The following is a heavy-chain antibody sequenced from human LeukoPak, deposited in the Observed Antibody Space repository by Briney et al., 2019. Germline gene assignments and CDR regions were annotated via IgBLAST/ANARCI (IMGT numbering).Heavy chain of an antibody. V-gene: IGHV1-2*02. CDR2: INPNSGGT. J-gene: IGHJ3*02. D-gene: IGHD7-27*01. Sequence: ASVKVSCKASGYTFTGYYMHWVRQAPGQGLEWMGWINPNSGGTNYAQKFQGRVTMTRDTSISTAYMELSRLRSDDTAVYYRARDELGWAGNWGPFAFDIWGQGTMVTVSS. CDR1: GYTFTGYY. CDR3: ARDELGWAGNWGPFAFDI.